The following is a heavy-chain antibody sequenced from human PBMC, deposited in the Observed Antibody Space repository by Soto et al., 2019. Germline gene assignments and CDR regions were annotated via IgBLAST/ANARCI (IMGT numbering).Heavy chain of an antibody. J-gene: IGHJ5*02. V-gene: IGHV1-69*01. CDR2: IIPMFGSI. Sequence: QVQLVQSGAEVKKPGSSVKVSCKASGGTFSSYAISWVRQSPGEGLEWMGGIIPMFGSINYAQKLQGRVTIFADESTNIAYMELRSLRSEDTAVYYCASSTYYDFWSGFNWFDPWGQGTLVTVSS. CDR3: ASSTYYDFWSGFNWFDP. CDR1: GGTFSSYA. D-gene: IGHD3-3*01.